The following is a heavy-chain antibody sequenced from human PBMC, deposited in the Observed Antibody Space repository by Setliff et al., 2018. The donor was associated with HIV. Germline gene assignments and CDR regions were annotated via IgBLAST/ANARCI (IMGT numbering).Heavy chain of an antibody. D-gene: IGHD5-12*01. CDR2: INHSGRT. J-gene: IGHJ4*02. Sequence: SETLSLTCAVYGGSFSKYYWTWLRQPPGKGLEWIGEINHSGRTIQSPSLGSRVTISIDTSKNQFSLRLNSVTAADTAVYYCASDISPDDGYNRLHYFDYWGQGTLVTVSS. V-gene: IGHV4-34*01. CDR1: GGSFSKYY. CDR3: ASDISPDDGYNRLHYFDY.